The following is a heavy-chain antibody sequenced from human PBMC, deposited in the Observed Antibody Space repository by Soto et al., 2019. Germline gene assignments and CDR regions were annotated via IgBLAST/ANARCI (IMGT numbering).Heavy chain of an antibody. V-gene: IGHV3-33*05. J-gene: IGHJ1*01. Sequence: QVQLVESGGGVVQPGSSLRVSCVGSGFTFRSYVIHWVRQAPGKGLEWVALTSYDGSNKYYDDSVRGRFTISRDNSRNTVDLQMDSLRLEDSALYYCARWGTTGGLYVWGQGTLVSVSS. CDR2: TSYDGSNK. CDR3: ARWGTTGGLYV. CDR1: GFTFRSYV. D-gene: IGHD2-8*01.